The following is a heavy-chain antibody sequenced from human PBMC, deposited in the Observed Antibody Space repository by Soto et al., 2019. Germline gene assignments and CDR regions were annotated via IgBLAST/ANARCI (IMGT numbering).Heavy chain of an antibody. CDR2: ISYSGST. CDR3: ARAGNKSTRPMADY. Sequence: SETLSLTCSVSGVSMNGYQWSWIRQPPGKGLEWIGYISYSGSTTYNPSLNSRVTISIDTSKSQFSLKLTSVTAADTAIYYCARAGNKSTRPMADYWGLGALVTVSS. V-gene: IGHV4-59*01. D-gene: IGHD2-2*01. CDR1: GVSMNGYQ. J-gene: IGHJ4*02.